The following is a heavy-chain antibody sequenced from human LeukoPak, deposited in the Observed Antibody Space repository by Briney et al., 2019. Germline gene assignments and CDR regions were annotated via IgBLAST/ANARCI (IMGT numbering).Heavy chain of an antibody. CDR3: AGGVYSAEIVGDY. D-gene: IGHD1-26*01. J-gene: IGHJ4*02. V-gene: IGHV3-53*01. CDR1: GFTVSSNF. Sequence: GGSLILSCAASGFTVSSNFMTWVRQAPGKGLEWVSVIYSGGSTYYADSVKGRFTISRDNSKNTVFLQMNSLRDEDTAVYYCAGGVYSAEIVGDYWGQGTLVTISS. CDR2: IYSGGST.